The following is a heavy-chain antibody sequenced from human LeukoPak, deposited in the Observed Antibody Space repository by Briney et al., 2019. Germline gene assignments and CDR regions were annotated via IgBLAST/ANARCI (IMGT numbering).Heavy chain of an antibody. J-gene: IGHJ4*02. CDR3: ARNMYYYDSSGHSNFDY. Sequence: GASVKVSCKASGYTFTSYYMHWVRQAPGQGFEWMGIINPSGGSTSYAQKFQGRVTMTRDMSTSTVYMELSSLRSEDTAVYYCARNMYYYDSSGHSNFDYWGQGTLVTVSS. V-gene: IGHV1-46*01. CDR2: INPSGGST. D-gene: IGHD3-22*01. CDR1: GYTFTSYY.